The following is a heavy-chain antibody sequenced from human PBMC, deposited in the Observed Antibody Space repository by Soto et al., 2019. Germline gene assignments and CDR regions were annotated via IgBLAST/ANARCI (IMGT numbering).Heavy chain of an antibody. CDR2: INRDGSKK. J-gene: IGHJ3*02. CDR1: GFTLSAYW. V-gene: IGHV3-7*05. D-gene: IGHD6-13*01. CDR3: ARDVSPGSSSLYLDAFDI. Sequence: EVQLEESGGDLVQPGGSLRLSCAASGFTLSAYWMTWVRQAPGKGLEWVANINRDGSKKSYLDSVRGRFTISRYNAGNSLYLQMDSLRADDTALYSCARDVSPGSSSLYLDAFDIWGQGTMVTVSS.